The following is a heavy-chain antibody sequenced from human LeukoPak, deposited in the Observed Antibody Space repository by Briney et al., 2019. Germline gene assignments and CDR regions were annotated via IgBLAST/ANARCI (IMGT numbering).Heavy chain of an antibody. Sequence: GGSLRLSCAASGFTLSDYSMTWVRQAPGKGLEWVSSISSSGSYIFYAESVKGRFTVSRDSANNSLYLQMNSLRAEDTAVYYCARENSGYLYWGQGTLVTVSS. CDR3: ARENSGYLY. CDR2: ISSSGSYI. CDR1: GFTLSDYS. J-gene: IGHJ4*02. D-gene: IGHD5-12*01. V-gene: IGHV3-21*04.